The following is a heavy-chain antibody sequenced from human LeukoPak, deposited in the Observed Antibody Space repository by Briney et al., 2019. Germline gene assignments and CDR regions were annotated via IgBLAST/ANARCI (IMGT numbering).Heavy chain of an antibody. CDR3: ARVRGKRVVVVVAAPPRYYFDY. V-gene: IGHV4-39*07. J-gene: IGHJ4*02. D-gene: IGHD2-15*01. Sequence: SETLSLTCTVSGGSISSSSYYWGWIRQPPGKGLEWIGSIYYSGSTYYNPSLKSRVTISVDTSKNQFSLKLSSVTAADTAVYYCARVRGKRVVVVVAAPPRYYFDYWGQGTLVTVSS. CDR2: IYYSGST. CDR1: GGSISSSSYY.